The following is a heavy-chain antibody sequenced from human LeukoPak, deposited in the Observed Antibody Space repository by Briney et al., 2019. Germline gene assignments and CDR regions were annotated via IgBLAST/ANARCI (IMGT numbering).Heavy chain of an antibody. CDR3: ARDQEAFDY. V-gene: IGHV1-46*01. Sequence: ASVKVSCKASGYSVTSNYIHWVRQAPGQGLEWMGMIYPRDGSTSYAQKFQGRVTVTRDTSTSTVHMELSGLRSEDTAVYYCARDQEAFDYWGQGTLVTVSS. CDR2: IYPRDGST. CDR1: GYSVTSNY. J-gene: IGHJ4*02.